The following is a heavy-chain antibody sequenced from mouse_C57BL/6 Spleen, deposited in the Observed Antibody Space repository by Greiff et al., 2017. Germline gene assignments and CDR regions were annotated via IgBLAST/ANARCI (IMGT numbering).Heavy chain of an antibody. Sequence: QVQLQQPGAELVMPGASVKLSCKASGYTFTSYWMHWVKQRPGQGLEWIGEIDPSDSYTNYNQKFKGKATLTVDKSSSTAYMQRSSLTSEDSAVYYGGRAYCSNYGYFDYWGQGTTLTVAS. D-gene: IGHD2-5*01. CDR1: GYTFTSYW. CDR3: GRAYCSNYGYFDY. J-gene: IGHJ2*01. V-gene: IGHV1-69*01. CDR2: IDPSDSYT.